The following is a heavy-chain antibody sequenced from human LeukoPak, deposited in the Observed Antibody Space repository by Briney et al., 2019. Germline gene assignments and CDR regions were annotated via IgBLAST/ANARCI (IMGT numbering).Heavy chain of an antibody. CDR1: GFTFSSYE. V-gene: IGHV3-23*01. CDR2: ISDSGGST. Sequence: GGSLRLSCAASGFTFSSYEMNWVRQAPGEGLEWVSAISDSGGSTYYTDSVKGRFTISRDNSKNTLYLQMNSLRAEDTAVYYCASILLWYVYDYWGQGTLVTVSS. J-gene: IGHJ4*02. D-gene: IGHD3-10*01. CDR3: ASILLWYVYDY.